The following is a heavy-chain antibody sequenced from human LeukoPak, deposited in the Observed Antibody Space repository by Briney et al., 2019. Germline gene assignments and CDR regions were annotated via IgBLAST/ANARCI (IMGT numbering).Heavy chain of an antibody. D-gene: IGHD2-2*01. CDR1: GFTFSSYW. CDR3: ARERKSSTSMDY. J-gene: IGHJ4*02. CDR2: INTDGSTI. V-gene: IGHV3-74*01. Sequence: GRSLRLSCAPSGFTFSSYWMHWVRQAPGKGLVWVSRINTDGSTITYADSVKGRFTISRDNAKNTLYLQMNSLRAEDTAVYFCARERKSSTSMDYWGQGTLVTVSP.